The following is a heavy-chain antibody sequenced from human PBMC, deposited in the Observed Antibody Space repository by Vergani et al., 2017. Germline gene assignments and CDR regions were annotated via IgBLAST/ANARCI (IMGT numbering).Heavy chain of an antibody. J-gene: IGHJ4*02. CDR3: ARGLGGYYDSSGYFRY. Sequence: QVQLQQWGAGLLKPSETLSLTCAVYGGSFSGYYWSWIRQPPGKGLEWIGEINHSGSTNYNPSLKSRVTISVDTSKNQFSLKLSSVTAADTAVYYCARGLGGYYDSSGYFRYWGQGTLVTVSS. CDR1: GGSFSGYY. CDR2: INHSGST. V-gene: IGHV4-34*01. D-gene: IGHD3-22*01.